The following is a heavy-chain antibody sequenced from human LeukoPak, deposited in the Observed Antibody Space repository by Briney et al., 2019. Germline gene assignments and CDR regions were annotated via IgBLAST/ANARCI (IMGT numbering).Heavy chain of an antibody. J-gene: IGHJ4*02. CDR3: ARGGRWLQSSLFDS. D-gene: IGHD5-24*01. V-gene: IGHV4-61*01. Sequence: SETLSLTCSVSGGSISSGRYYWSWIRQPPGKELEWIGYIFHYGSPNYNPSLVSRVTISVDTSKDQFSLKMSSVTAADTAVYYCARGGRWLQSSLFDSWGQGTLVTVSS. CDR2: IFHYGSP. CDR1: GGSISSGRYY.